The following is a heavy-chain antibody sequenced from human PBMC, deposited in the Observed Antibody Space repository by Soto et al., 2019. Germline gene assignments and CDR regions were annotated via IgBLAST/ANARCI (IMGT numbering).Heavy chain of an antibody. Sequence: EVQLLESGGGLVQPGGSLRLSCAASGFTFSTYAMSWVRQAPGKRLEWVSAISGSDAGTYYPGSVKGRFTISRDNSKDTLYLEMSSLRAEDTAVYYCAQAPRGSCSGTFCYHFHLWGQGTLVTVSS. D-gene: IGHD2-8*02. V-gene: IGHV3-23*01. CDR2: ISGSDAGT. CDR3: AQAPRGSCSGTFCYHFHL. CDR1: GFTFSTYA. J-gene: IGHJ4*02.